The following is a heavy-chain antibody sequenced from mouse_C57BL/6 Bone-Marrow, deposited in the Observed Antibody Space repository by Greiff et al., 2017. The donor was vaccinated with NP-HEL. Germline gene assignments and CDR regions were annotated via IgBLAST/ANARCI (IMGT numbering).Heavy chain of an antibody. V-gene: IGHV14-4*01. CDR3: TTAGDSNYAWFAY. Sequence: EVKLVESGAELVRPGASVKLSCTASGFNIKDDYMHWVKQRPEQGLEWIGWIDPENGDTEYASKFQGKATITADTSSNTAYLQLSSLTSEDTAVYYCTTAGDSNYAWFAYWGQGTLVTVSA. D-gene: IGHD2-5*01. CDR2: IDPENGDT. J-gene: IGHJ3*01. CDR1: GFNIKDDY.